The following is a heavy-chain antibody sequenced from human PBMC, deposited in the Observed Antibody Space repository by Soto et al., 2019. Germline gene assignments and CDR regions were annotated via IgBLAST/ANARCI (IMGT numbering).Heavy chain of an antibody. V-gene: IGHV3-23*01. D-gene: IGHD1-26*01. CDR2: ISGSGGST. Sequence: EVQLLESGGGLVQPGGSLRLSCAASGFTFSSYAMSWVRQAPGKGLEWVSAISGSGGSTYYADSVKGRFTISRDNSKNTLYLQMNSLRAEDTAVYYCAKDQDWGSYLPALLRPFDPWGQGTLVTVSS. J-gene: IGHJ5*02. CDR3: AKDQDWGSYLPALLRPFDP. CDR1: GFTFSSYA.